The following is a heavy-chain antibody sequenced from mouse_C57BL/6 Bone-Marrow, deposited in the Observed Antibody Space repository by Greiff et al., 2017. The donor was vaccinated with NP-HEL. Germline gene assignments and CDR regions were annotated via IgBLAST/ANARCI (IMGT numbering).Heavy chain of an antibody. Sequence: VQLQQSGAELVRPGASVKLSCTASGFNIKDDYMHWVKQRPEQGLEWIGWIDPENGDTEYASKFQGKATISADTSSNTAYLQLSSQTSEDTAVYYCTTDYGSSLDYWGQGTTLTVSS. CDR1: GFNIKDDY. V-gene: IGHV14-4*01. D-gene: IGHD1-1*01. J-gene: IGHJ2*01. CDR2: IDPENGDT. CDR3: TTDYGSSLDY.